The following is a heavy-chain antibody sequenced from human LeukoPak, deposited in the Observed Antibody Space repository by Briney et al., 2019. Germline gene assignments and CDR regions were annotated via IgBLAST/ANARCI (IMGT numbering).Heavy chain of an antibody. V-gene: IGHV1-46*01. CDR3: ARDNSVRYEAWWFNP. Sequence: GASVKASCKAFGYTFTGYWMHWVRQAPGQGHEWMGVISTSGGSTIYAQKFKGRVTLTRDMSTSTDYLELSSLRSEDTAVCYCARDNSVRYEAWWFNPWGQGTLVTVSS. D-gene: IGHD3-9*01. CDR2: ISTSGGST. J-gene: IGHJ5*02. CDR1: GYTFTGYW.